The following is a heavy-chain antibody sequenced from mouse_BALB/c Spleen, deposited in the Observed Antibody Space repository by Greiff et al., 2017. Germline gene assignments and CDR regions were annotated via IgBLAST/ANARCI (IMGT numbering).Heavy chain of an antibody. D-gene: IGHD1-1*01. V-gene: IGHV14-4*02. CDR1: GFNIKDYY. J-gene: IGHJ2*01. CDR2: IDPENGDT. CDR3: NVYGSGFDY. Sequence: VQLKQSGAELVRSGASVKLSCTASGFNIKDYYMHWVKQRPEQGLEWIGWIDPENGDTEYAPKFQGKATMTADTSSNTAYLQLSSLTSEDTAVYYCNVYGSGFDYWGQGTTLTVSS.